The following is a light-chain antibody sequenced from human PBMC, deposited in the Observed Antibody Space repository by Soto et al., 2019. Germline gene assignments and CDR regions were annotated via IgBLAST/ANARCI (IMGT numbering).Light chain of an antibody. CDR3: HQASSFPLS. Sequence: IHMTHSPSSVSASVFDTVTVSFLASQVISSWLAWYQQKPGRAPNLLIYKASTLQTGVPSRFSGSGSGTDFTLTITNLQPEDFATYYCHQASSFPLSFGGGTKVDIK. V-gene: IGKV1-12*01. J-gene: IGKJ4*01. CDR1: QVISSW. CDR2: KAS.